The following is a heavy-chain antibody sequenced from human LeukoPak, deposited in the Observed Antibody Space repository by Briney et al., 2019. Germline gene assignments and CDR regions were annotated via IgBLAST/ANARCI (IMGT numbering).Heavy chain of an antibody. D-gene: IGHD3-22*01. V-gene: IGHV3-21*01. CDR3: ARGYDSSGYYPGALDY. J-gene: IGHJ4*02. CDR2: ISVRSSHI. CDR1: GVTFSSYGSYS. Sequence: GGSLRLSCAASGVTFSSYGSYSMTWVRQAPGKGLEWVSSISVRSSHIYYVDSVKGRFTISRDNAKNSLYLQMNGLRAEDTAVYYCARGYDSSGYYPGALDYWGQGTLVTVSS.